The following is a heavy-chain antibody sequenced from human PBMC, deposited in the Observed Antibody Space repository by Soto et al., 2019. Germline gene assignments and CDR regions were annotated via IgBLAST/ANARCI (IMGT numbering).Heavy chain of an antibody. CDR1: GFTFTSYW. V-gene: IGHV3-7*01. D-gene: IGHD1-26*01. CDR3: ARDGGSVGATPSDFDY. Sequence: GGSLRLSCTASGFTFTSYWMSWVRQAPGKGLEWVANIKQDGSEKYYVDSVKGRFTISRDNAKNSLYLQMNSLRAEDTAVYYCARDGGSVGATPSDFDYWGQGTLVTVSS. J-gene: IGHJ4*02. CDR2: IKQDGSEK.